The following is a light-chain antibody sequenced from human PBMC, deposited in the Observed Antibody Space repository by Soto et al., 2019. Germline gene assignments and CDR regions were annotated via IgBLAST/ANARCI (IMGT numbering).Light chain of an antibody. J-gene: IGKJ5*01. CDR1: QGTGSSA. Sequence: AIQLTQSPSSLSASVGDRVTITCRASQGTGSSAFAWYQQKPGKVPKLLIYDVSNLQSGVPSRFSGSGSGTDFTLTISSLQPEDFATYYCQQFDTYPLTFGQGTHWRLN. CDR2: DVS. CDR3: QQFDTYPLT. V-gene: IGKV1-13*02.